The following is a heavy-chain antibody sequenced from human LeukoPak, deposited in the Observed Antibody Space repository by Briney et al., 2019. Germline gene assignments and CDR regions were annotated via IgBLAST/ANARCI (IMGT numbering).Heavy chain of an antibody. D-gene: IGHD3-16*01. CDR2: INWNGGRT. V-gene: IGHV3-20*04. CDR1: GFTFDDYG. J-gene: IGHJ4*02. CDR3: ARRGPYDYFDY. Sequence: GGSLRLSCAASGFTFDDYGMSWVRQAPGKGLEWVSGINWNGGRTGYADSVKGRFTISRDNAKNSLYLQMNSLRAEDTALYYCARRGPYDYFDYWGQGTLVTVSS.